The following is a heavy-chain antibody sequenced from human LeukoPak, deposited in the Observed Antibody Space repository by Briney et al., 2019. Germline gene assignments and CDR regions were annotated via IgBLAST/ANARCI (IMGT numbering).Heavy chain of an antibody. Sequence: GGSLRLSCAASGFTFSSYSMNWVRQAPGKGLEWVSYISSSSSTIYYADSVKGRFTISRDNAKNSLYLQMNSLRAEDTAVYYCARDQGYSSSWLDAFDIWGQGTMVTVSS. CDR3: ARDQGYSSSWLDAFDI. J-gene: IGHJ3*02. CDR1: GFTFSSYS. V-gene: IGHV3-48*04. D-gene: IGHD6-13*01. CDR2: ISSSSSTI.